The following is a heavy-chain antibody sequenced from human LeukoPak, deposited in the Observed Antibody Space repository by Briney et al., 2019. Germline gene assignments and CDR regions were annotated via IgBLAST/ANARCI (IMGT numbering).Heavy chain of an antibody. CDR2: IYYTGST. D-gene: IGHD5-12*01. CDR3: AGKVGGYDSFDY. J-gene: IGHJ4*02. V-gene: IGHV4-59*03. Sequence: PSETLSLTCTVSGGTISSYDWNWIRQSPGQGLEWIGYIYYTGSTNYHPSLKSPVTISPDTPKNQYSPKLSSVTAADTAVYYCAGKVGGYDSFDYWGQGTLATVSS. CDR1: GGTISSYD.